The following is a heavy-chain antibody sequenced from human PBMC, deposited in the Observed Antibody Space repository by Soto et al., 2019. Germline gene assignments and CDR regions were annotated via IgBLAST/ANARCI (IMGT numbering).Heavy chain of an antibody. Sequence: SVKVSCKASGYTFTSYAMHWVRQAPGQRLEWMGWINAGNGSTKYSQKFQGRVTITRDTSASTAYMELSSLRSEDTAVYYCARLGSIAACQGWYYGMDVWGQGTTVAVS. CDR3: ARLGSIAACQGWYYGMDV. J-gene: IGHJ6*02. D-gene: IGHD6-6*01. CDR2: INAGNGST. V-gene: IGHV1-3*01. CDR1: GYTFTSYA.